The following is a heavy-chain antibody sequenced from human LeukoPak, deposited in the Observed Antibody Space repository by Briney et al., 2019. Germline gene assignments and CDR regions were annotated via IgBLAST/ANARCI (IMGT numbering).Heavy chain of an antibody. CDR3: ARGRENIVDSPFDP. V-gene: IGHV1-69*13. CDR2: IIPIFGTA. Sequence: SVKVSCKASGGTFSSYAISWVRQAPGQGLEWMGGIIPIFGTANYAQKFQGRVTITADESTSTAYMGLSSLRSEDTAVYYCARGRENIVDSPFDPWGQGTLVTVSS. J-gene: IGHJ5*02. CDR1: GGTFSSYA. D-gene: IGHD2/OR15-2a*01.